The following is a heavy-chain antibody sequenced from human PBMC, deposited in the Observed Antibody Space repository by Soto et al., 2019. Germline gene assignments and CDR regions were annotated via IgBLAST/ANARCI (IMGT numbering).Heavy chain of an antibody. D-gene: IGHD2-2*01. J-gene: IGHJ4*02. CDR3: ATFYEGDCTTTTCYGEFDY. V-gene: IGHV1-69*02. CDR1: GGTFNRYS. CDR2: IIPMFGIT. Sequence: QVHLVQAGAEVKKPGSSVKVSCRASGGTFNRYSISWVRQAPGQGLEWMGRIIPMFGITNYAQKFQGRVMITADKAANTAYMEGSGMRAEDTAMYYCATFYEGDCTTTTCYGEFDYWGQGTLVTVSS.